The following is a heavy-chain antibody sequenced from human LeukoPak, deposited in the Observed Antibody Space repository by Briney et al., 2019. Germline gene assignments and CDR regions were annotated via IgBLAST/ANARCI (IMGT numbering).Heavy chain of an antibody. D-gene: IGHD6-13*01. CDR1: GFTFSNCA. CDR2: ISGSSGSP. V-gene: IGHV3-23*01. CDR3: AKDGYSSSWYNYYYYYMDV. J-gene: IGHJ6*03. Sequence: GGSLRLSCAASGFTFSNCATTWVRQAPGKGLEWVSAISGSSGSPHYADSVKGRFTISRDNSKNTLYLQMNSLRAKDTAVYYCAKDGYSSSWYNYYYYYMDVWGKGTTVTVSS.